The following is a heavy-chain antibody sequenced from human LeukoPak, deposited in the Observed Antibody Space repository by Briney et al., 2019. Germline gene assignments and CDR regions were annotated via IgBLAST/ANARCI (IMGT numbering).Heavy chain of an antibody. D-gene: IGHD2-21*02. Sequence: PSETLSLTCAVYGGSFSGYYWSWIRQPPGKGLEWIGEINHSGSTNYNPSLKSRVTISVDTSKNQFSLKLSSVTAADTAVYYCASTYCGGDCYVYGMDVWGQGTTVTVSS. CDR3: ASTYCGGDCYVYGMDV. CDR1: GGSFSGYY. CDR2: INHSGST. V-gene: IGHV4-34*01. J-gene: IGHJ6*02.